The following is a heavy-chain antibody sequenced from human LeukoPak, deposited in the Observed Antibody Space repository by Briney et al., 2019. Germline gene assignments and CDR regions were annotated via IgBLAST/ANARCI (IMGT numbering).Heavy chain of an antibody. D-gene: IGHD3-3*01. Sequence: PSETLSLXCTVSGGSISSSSYYWVWIRQPPGKGLEWIGSIYYSGSTYYNPSLKSRVTISVDTSKNQFSLKLSSVTAADTAVYYCATRFWSGYYPLFDYWGQGTLVTVSS. J-gene: IGHJ4*02. V-gene: IGHV4-39*01. CDR1: GGSISSSSYY. CDR3: ATRFWSGYYPLFDY. CDR2: IYYSGST.